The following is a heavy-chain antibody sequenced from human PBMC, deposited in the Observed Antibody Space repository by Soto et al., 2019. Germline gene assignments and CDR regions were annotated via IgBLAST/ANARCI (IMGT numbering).Heavy chain of an antibody. Sequence: SATMALTYWVYDGYVSGYDMSWLRQTPGKGLEWIGEINHSGSTNYNPSLKSRVTISVDTSKNQFSLKLSSVTAADTAVYYCARMWSNWNYWFDPWGQGTLVTVS. CDR1: DGYVSGYD. J-gene: IGHJ5*02. CDR2: INHSGST. D-gene: IGHD1-7*01. V-gene: IGHV4-34*01. CDR3: ARMWSNWNYWFDP.